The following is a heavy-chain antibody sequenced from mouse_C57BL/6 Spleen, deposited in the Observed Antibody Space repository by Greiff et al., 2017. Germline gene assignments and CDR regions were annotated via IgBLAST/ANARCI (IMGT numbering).Heavy chain of an antibody. Sequence: EVQLQQSGPELVKPGASVKMSCKASGYTFTDYNMHWVKQSHGKSLEWIGYINPNNGGISYNQKFKGKATLTVNKSSSTAYMEIRSRTSEDSAVYYWARWWTYYGSSYVEGEDVWGKGTTVTVSS. D-gene: IGHD1-1*01. CDR3: ARWWTYYGSSYVEGEDV. CDR1: GYTFTDYN. V-gene: IGHV1-22*01. J-gene: IGHJ1*03. CDR2: INPNNGGI.